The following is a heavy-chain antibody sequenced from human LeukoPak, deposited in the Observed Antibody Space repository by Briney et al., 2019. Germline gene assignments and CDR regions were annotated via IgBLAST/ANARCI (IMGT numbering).Heavy chain of an antibody. D-gene: IGHD3-10*01. J-gene: IGHJ4*02. Sequence: GGSLRLSCAASGFTFSSYAMSWVRQAPGKGLEWVSAISGSGGSTYYADSVKGRFTISRDNSKNTLYLQMNSLRAEDTAVYYCTKDVRFGELFDYWGQGTLVTVSS. CDR3: TKDVRFGELFDY. CDR1: GFTFSSYA. V-gene: IGHV3-23*01. CDR2: ISGSGGST.